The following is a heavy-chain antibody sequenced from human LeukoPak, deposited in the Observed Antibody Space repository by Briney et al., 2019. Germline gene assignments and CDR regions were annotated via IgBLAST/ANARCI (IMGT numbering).Heavy chain of an antibody. CDR1: GGSISSGGYY. Sequence: PSQTLSLTCTVSGGSISSGGYYWSWIRQPPGKGLEWIGYIYYSGSTNYNPSLKSRVTISVDTSKNQFSLKLSSVTAADTAVYYCARDSSSWYGKSYYGMDVWGQGTTVTVSS. CDR2: IYYSGST. CDR3: ARDSSSWYGKSYYGMDV. D-gene: IGHD6-13*01. V-gene: IGHV4-61*08. J-gene: IGHJ6*02.